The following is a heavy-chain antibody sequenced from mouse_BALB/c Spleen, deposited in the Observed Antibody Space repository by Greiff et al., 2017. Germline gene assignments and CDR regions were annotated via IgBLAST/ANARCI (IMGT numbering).Heavy chain of an antibody. CDR3: VRGGKDYAMDY. CDR2: IRSKSNNYAT. Sequence: EVQVVESGGGLVQPKGSLKLSCAASGFTFNTYAMHWVCQAPGKGLEWVARIRSKSNNYATYYADSVKDRFTISRDDSQSMLYLQMNNLKTEDTAMYYCVRGGKDYAMDYWGQGTSVTVSS. J-gene: IGHJ4*01. V-gene: IGHV10-3*03. D-gene: IGHD2-1*01. CDR1: GFTFNTYA.